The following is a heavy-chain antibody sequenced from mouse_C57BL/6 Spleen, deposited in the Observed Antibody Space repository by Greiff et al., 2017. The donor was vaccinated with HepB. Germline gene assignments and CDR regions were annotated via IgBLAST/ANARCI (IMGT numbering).Heavy chain of an antibody. J-gene: IGHJ2*01. CDR2: IYPGSGST. CDR1: GYTFTSYW. Sequence: QVQLQQPGAELVKPGASVKMSCKASGYTFTSYWITWVKQRPGQGLEWIGDIYPGSGSTNYNEKFKSKATLTVDTSSSTAYMQLSSLTSEDSAVYYCARGIDEEGSGGYYFDYGGQGTTLTVSS. D-gene: IGHD3-1*01. V-gene: IGHV1-55*01. CDR3: ARGIDEEGSGGYYFDY.